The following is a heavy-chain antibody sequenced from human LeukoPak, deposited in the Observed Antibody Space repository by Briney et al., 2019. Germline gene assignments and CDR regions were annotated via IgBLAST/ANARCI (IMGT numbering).Heavy chain of an antibody. CDR1: GYSFTSYW. D-gene: IGHD6-19*01. Sequence: GESLKISCKGSGYSFTSYWIGWVRQMPGKGLEWMGIIYPGDSDTRYSPSFRGQVTISADKSISTAYLQWSSLKASDTAMYYCARRAGDPGYSSGWFNFDYWGQGTLVTVSS. CDR2: IYPGDSDT. CDR3: ARRAGDPGYSSGWFNFDY. J-gene: IGHJ4*02. V-gene: IGHV5-51*01.